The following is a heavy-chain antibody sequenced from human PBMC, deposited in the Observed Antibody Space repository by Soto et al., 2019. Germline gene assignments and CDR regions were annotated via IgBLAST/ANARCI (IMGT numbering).Heavy chain of an antibody. CDR2: IGTSGGGT. Sequence: EVQLLESGGGLVQPGGSLRLSGAASGFIFSNYDMSWVRLAPGKGLEWVSVIGTSGGGTYYADSVKGRFTISRDNSKNTVYLQMSSLRAEDTALYMCVRHAKLTSVTANVGYYYGLDIWGPGTTVTISS. CDR3: VRHAKLTSVTANVGYYYGLDI. J-gene: IGHJ6*02. V-gene: IGHV3-23*01. CDR1: GFIFSNYD. D-gene: IGHD4-4*01.